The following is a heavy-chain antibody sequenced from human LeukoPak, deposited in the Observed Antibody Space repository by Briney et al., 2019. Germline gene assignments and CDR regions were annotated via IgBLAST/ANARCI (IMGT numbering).Heavy chain of an antibody. CDR2: INSDGSST. Sequence: PGRSLRPSCAAYGFTLSSDWMRWVRQAPGKGLVWVSRINSDGSSTNYADSVKGRFTISRDNAKNTLYLQMNSLRAEDTGLYYCARDLNRRAFDIWGQGTMVTVSS. D-gene: IGHD1-14*01. J-gene: IGHJ3*02. CDR3: ARDLNRRAFDI. CDR1: GFTLSSDW. V-gene: IGHV3-74*01.